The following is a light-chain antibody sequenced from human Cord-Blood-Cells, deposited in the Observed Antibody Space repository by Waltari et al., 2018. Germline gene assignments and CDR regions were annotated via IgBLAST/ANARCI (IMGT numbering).Light chain of an antibody. CDR3: CSYAGSSTLVV. J-gene: IGLJ2*01. CDR2: EGS. CDR1: SSDVGSYNL. Sequence: QSALTQPAPVSGSPGQSITISCPGTSSDVGSYNLLSWYQQHPGKAPKLMIYEGSKRPSGVYNRFSGSKSGNTASLTISGLQGEDEADYYCCSYAGSSTLVVFGGGTKLTVL. V-gene: IGLV2-23*01.